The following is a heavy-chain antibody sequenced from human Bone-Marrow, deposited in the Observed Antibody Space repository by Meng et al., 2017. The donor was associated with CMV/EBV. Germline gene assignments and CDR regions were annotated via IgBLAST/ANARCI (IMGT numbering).Heavy chain of an antibody. CDR1: GGSISGTYYY. CDR2: IYYSGNT. V-gene: IGHV4-39*07. D-gene: IGHD7-27*01. CDR3: ARDLTGDFGGS. Sequence: SETLSLTCTVSGGSISGTYYYWGWIRQPPGKGLEWIGRIYYSGNTYYNPSLKSRVTISVDTSKNHFSLKMFSVTAADTAVYFCARDLTGDFGGSWGQGTLVTVSS. J-gene: IGHJ5*02.